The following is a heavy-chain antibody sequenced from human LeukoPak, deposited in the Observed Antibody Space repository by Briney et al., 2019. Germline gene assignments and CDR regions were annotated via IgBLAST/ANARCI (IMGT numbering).Heavy chain of an antibody. V-gene: IGHV1-18*01. CDR3: ARGPHTVTPPYDY. CDR2: ISAYNGNT. J-gene: IGHJ4*02. Sequence: GSSVKVSCKASGGTFSSYAISWVRQAPGQGLEWMGWISAYNGNTNYAQKLQGRVTMTTDTSTSTAYMELRSLRSDDTAVYYCARGPHTVTPPYDYWGQGTLVTVSS. CDR1: GGTFSSYA. D-gene: IGHD4-17*01.